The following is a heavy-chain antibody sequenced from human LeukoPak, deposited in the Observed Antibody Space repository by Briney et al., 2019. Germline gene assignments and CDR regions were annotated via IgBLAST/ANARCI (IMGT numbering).Heavy chain of an antibody. D-gene: IGHD5-12*01. J-gene: IGHJ6*03. Sequence: GGSLRLSCAASGFTFSSYAMSWVRQAPGKGLEWVSAISGSGGSTYYADSVKGRFTISRDNSKNTLYLQMNSLRAEDTAVYYCAKGGWGGYDFYYYYYMDVWGKGTTVTVSS. CDR2: ISGSGGST. CDR3: AKGGWGGYDFYYYYYMDV. CDR1: GFTFSSYA. V-gene: IGHV3-23*01.